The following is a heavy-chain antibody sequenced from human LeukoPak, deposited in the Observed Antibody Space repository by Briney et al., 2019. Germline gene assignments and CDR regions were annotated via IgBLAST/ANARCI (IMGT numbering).Heavy chain of an antibody. CDR3: ARETPRRGETRDGYR. V-gene: IGHV3-30*02. D-gene: IGHD5-24*01. CDR1: GFNFSNYG. Sequence: GGSLRLSCAASGFNFSNYGMDWVRQAPGKGLEWVAFIRNDESDKYYADSVKGRFTISRDNSKDTLYLQMSSLRVEDTAVYYCARETPRRGETRDGYRWGQGTVVTVSS. J-gene: IGHJ4*02. CDR2: IRNDESDK.